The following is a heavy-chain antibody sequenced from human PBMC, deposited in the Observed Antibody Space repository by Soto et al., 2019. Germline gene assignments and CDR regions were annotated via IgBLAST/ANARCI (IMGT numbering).Heavy chain of an antibody. V-gene: IGHV3-23*01. CDR2: ISAGGARA. CDR3: AKQGVVVTAIDY. J-gene: IGHJ4*02. CDR1: GFTFSSYA. Sequence: EVQLLESGGDLVQPGGSLRLSCAASGFTFSSYAMSWVRQAPGKGLEWVSAISAGGARAYYADSVEGRFTFSRDNSKNTLYLQMDSLRAEDTAVYYCAKQGVVVTAIDYWGQGTLVSVSS. D-gene: IGHD2-21*02.